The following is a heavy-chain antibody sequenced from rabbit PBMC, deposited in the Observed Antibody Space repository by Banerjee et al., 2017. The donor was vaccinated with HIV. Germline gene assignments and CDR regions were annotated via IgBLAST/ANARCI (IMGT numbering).Heavy chain of an antibody. J-gene: IGHJ4*01. D-gene: IGHD6-1*01. Sequence: EESGGDLVKPEGSLTLTCTASGFSFSSSYWICWVRQAPGKGLEWIGCIYAGSGITDYASWAKGRFTISKTSSTTVTLQMTSLTAADTATYFCARYYTYGYAGGTYAANLWGPGTLVTVS. CDR1: GFSFSSSYW. V-gene: IGHV1S45*01. CDR2: IYAGSGIT. CDR3: ARYYTYGYAGGTYAANL.